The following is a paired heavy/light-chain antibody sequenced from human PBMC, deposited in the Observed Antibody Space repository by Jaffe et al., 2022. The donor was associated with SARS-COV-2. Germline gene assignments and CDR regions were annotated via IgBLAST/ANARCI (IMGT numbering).Heavy chain of an antibody. D-gene: IGHD3-16*02. Sequence: EVHLVESGGDLIQPGGSLRLSCAASGFTFSSYAMSWVRQTPGKGLEWVSAISGSGGSTYYADSVKGRFTISRDNSKNTLYLQMSSLRAEDTAVYYCAKGRVGYPGPAGGYYYYYMDVWGKGTTVTVSS. V-gene: IGHV3-23*04. CDR2: ISGSGGST. CDR1: GFTFSSYA. CDR3: AKGRVGYPGPAGGYYYYYMDV. J-gene: IGHJ6*03.
Light chain of an antibody. Sequence: DIVVTQSPDSLAVSLGERATINCKSSQSVLYSSNNKNYLAWYQQKQGQPPKLLIYWASTRESGVPDRFSGSGSGTDFTLTISSLQAEDVAVYYCQQYYSSPLTFGGGTKVQIK. CDR3: QQYYSSPLT. V-gene: IGKV4-1*01. J-gene: IGKJ4*01. CDR2: WAS. CDR1: QSVLYSSNNKNY.